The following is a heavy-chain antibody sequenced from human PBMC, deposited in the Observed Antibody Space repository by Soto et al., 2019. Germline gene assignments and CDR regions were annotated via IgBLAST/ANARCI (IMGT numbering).Heavy chain of an antibody. CDR2: ISKSDYT. Sequence: SLRLSCTVSGFAFNNYGINWVRQAPGKGLEWVSSISKSDYTYYSDSVEGRFTSSRDNAKNSVSLQMNTLRVEDTAVYYCAREDSIIIPAVSDFWGQGTLVTVSS. J-gene: IGHJ4*02. V-gene: IGHV3-21*01. D-gene: IGHD2-2*01. CDR3: AREDSIIIPAVSDF. CDR1: GFAFNNYG.